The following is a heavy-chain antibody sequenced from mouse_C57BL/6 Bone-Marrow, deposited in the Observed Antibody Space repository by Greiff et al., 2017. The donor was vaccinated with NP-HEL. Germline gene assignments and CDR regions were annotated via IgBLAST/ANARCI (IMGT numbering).Heavy chain of an antibody. D-gene: IGHD1-1*02. CDR2: SRNKANDYTT. V-gene: IGHV7-1*01. J-gene: IGHJ1*03. CDR1: GFTFSDYY. Sequence: EVMLVESGGGLVQSGRSLRLSCATSGFTFSDYYMEWVRQAPGKGLEWIAASRNKANDYTTEYSASVKGRFIVSRDTSQSILYLQMNALRAEDTAIYYCARDAGVARYFDVWGTGTTVTVSS. CDR3: ARDAGVARYFDV.